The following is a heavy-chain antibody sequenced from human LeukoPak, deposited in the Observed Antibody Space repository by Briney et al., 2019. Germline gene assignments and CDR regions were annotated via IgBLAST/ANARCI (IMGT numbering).Heavy chain of an antibody. CDR1: GGSISSSSYC. J-gene: IGHJ5*02. Sequence: SETLSLTCTVSGGSISSSSYCWGWIRQPPGKGLEWIGSIYYSGSTYYNPSLKSRVTISVDTSKNQFSLKLSSVTAADTAVYYCARVPPGYCSSTSCYAGWFDPWGQGTLVTVSS. V-gene: IGHV4-39*01. CDR2: IYYSGST. CDR3: ARVPPGYCSSTSCYAGWFDP. D-gene: IGHD2-2*01.